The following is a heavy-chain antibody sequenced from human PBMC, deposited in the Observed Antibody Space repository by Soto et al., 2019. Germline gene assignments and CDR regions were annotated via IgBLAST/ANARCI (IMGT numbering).Heavy chain of an antibody. V-gene: IGHV3-30-3*01. CDR2: ISYDGSNK. D-gene: IGHD2-21*01. Sequence: QVQLVESGGGVVQPGRSLRLSCAASGFTFSSYAMHWVRQAPGKGLEWVAVISYDGSNKYYADSVKGRFTICRDNSKNTLYLQMNNLRAEDTAVYYCAREIPGGRFYYYGMDVWGKGTTVTVSS. J-gene: IGHJ6*04. CDR3: AREIPGGRFYYYGMDV. CDR1: GFTFSSYA.